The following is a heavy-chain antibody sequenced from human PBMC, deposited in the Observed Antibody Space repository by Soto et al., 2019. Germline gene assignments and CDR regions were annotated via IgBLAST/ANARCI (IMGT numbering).Heavy chain of an antibody. Sequence: QVHLVESGGGVVQPGRSLRLSCVASGFTFSSYSMHWVRQAPGKGLEWVAVISYDGTKKYHAESVKGRLAISRDNSNSTLFLQMSTLRAEDTAVYYCARGEGGTYFKHWGQGTLVTVSS. CDR2: ISYDGTKK. CDR3: ARGEGGTYFKH. V-gene: IGHV3-30*09. CDR1: GFTFSSYS. D-gene: IGHD2-15*01. J-gene: IGHJ1*01.